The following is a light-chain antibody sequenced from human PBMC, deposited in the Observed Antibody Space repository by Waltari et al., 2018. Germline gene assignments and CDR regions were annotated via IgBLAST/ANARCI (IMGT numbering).Light chain of an antibody. CDR3: QETNTFPIT. CDR2: DAT. Sequence: DLQITQSPSSVSASVGETVTITCRASQDISNQLTWYQQKPGKAPKFLSYDATTLESGVPSRFSGSGSGTDFTLTVRSLQPEDFATYYCQETNTFPITFGQGTRLEI. CDR1: QDISNQ. V-gene: IGKV1D-12*01. J-gene: IGKJ5*01.